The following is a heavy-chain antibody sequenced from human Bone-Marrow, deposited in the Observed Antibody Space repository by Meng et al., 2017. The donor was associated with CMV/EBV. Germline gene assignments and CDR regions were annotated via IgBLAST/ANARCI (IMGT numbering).Heavy chain of an antibody. CDR1: GFTFSSYW. V-gene: IGHV3-23*01. J-gene: IGHJ4*02. CDR3: AKRRSGWDQYFDY. Sequence: GESLKISCAASGFTFSSYWMSWIRQAPGKGLEWVSAISGRGGSTYYADSVKGRFTLSRDNSKHTLYLQMNSLRAEDTAVYYCAKRRSGWDQYFDYWGQGTLVTVSS. D-gene: IGHD6-19*01. CDR2: ISGRGGST.